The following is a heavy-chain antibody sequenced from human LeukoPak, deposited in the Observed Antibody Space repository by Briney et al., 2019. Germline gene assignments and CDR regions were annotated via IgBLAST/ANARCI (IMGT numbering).Heavy chain of an antibody. Sequence: PSETLSLTCAVYGGSFSGYYWSWIRQPPGKGLEWIGEINHSGSTNYNPSLKSRVTISVDTSKNQFSLKLSSVTAADTAVYYCARAVTMIRGVYGQNWFDPWGHGALVTVSS. CDR2: INHSGST. J-gene: IGHJ5*02. CDR3: ARAVTMIRGVYGQNWFDP. V-gene: IGHV4-34*01. CDR1: GGSFSGYY. D-gene: IGHD3-10*01.